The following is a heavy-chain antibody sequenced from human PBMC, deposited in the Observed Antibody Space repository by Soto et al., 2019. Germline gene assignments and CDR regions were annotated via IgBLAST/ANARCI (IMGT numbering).Heavy chain of an antibody. J-gene: IGHJ4*02. CDR2: ISSSSSTV. CDR1: GFTFNTYS. D-gene: IGHD3-22*01. CDR3: ARWNYDTTGYYKGALDY. V-gene: IGHV3-48*01. Sequence: GGSLRLSCAASGFTFNTYSMNWVRQAPGRGLEWVSYISSSSSTVYYADSVKGRSTISRDNAKNTLYLQMNSLRAEDTAVYYCARWNYDTTGYYKGALDYWGQGTLVTVSS.